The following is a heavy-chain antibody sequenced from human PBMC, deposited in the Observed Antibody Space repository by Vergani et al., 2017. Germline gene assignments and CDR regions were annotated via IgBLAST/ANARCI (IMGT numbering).Heavy chain of an antibody. Sequence: EVQLVESGGGLVQPGRSLRLSCAASGFTFDDYAMHWVRQAPGKGLEWVSGISWNSGSIGYADSVKGRFTISRDNAKNSLYLQMNSLRAEDTALYYCAKDRYYYGSGSPWVSYFDYWGQGTLVTVSS. J-gene: IGHJ4*02. V-gene: IGHV3-9*01. D-gene: IGHD3-10*01. CDR3: AKDRYYYGSGSPWVSYFDY. CDR1: GFTFDDYA. CDR2: ISWNSGSI.